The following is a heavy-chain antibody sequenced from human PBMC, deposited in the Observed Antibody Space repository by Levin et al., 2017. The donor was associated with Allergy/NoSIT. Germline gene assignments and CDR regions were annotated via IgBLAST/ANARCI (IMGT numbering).Heavy chain of an antibody. CDR3: ARERVLLWFGESQGFFDY. CDR1: GGSISSGDYY. D-gene: IGHD3-10*01. V-gene: IGHV4-30-4*01. CDR2: IYYSGST. Sequence: SQTLSLTCTVSGGSISSGDYYWSWIRQPPGKGLEWIGYIYYSGSTYYNPSLKSRVTISVDTSKNQFSLKLSSVTAADTAVYYCARERVLLWFGESQGFFDYWGQGTLVTVSS. J-gene: IGHJ4*02.